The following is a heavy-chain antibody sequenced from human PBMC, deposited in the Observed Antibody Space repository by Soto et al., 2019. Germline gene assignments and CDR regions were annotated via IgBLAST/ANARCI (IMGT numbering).Heavy chain of an antibody. D-gene: IGHD3-3*01. CDR3: ARHETIFGVAQYYFDY. CDR1: GGSISSSSYY. J-gene: IGHJ4*02. V-gene: IGHV4-39*01. CDR2: IYYSGST. Sequence: QLQLQESGPGLVKPSETLSLTCTVSGGSISSSSYYWGWIRQPPGKGLEWIGSIYYSGSTYYNPSLKSRVTISVDTSKNQFSLKLSSVTAADTAVYYCARHETIFGVAQYYFDYWGQGTLVTVSS.